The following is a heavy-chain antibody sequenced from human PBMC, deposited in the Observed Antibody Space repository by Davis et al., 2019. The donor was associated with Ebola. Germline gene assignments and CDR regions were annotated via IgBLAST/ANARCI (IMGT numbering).Heavy chain of an antibody. CDR1: GGSISSTGYY. V-gene: IGHV4-31*03. Sequence: MPSESLSLTCTVSGGSISSTGYYWGWIRQHPGEGLEWIGCIYYRGNTYYNPSPKSRVSISVDTSKNQFSLNLSSVTAADTAVYYCARVMAAADTGWFDPWGQGTLVTVSS. J-gene: IGHJ5*02. CDR3: ARVMAAADTGWFDP. D-gene: IGHD6-13*01. CDR2: IYYRGNT.